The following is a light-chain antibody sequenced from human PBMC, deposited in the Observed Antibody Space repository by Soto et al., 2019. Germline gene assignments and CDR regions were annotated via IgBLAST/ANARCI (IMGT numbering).Light chain of an antibody. CDR2: GAS. CDR1: HSSNGN. Sequence: VVTEARGTLYESPGERAILSCRASHSSNGNLAWYQQKPGQPPRLLIFGASTRATGIPGRFSGSGSGTEFTLAISSLQSDDSAVYYCQQYNSRPPISSGQATPP. J-gene: IGKJ5*01. CDR3: QQYNSRPPIS. V-gene: IGKV3D-15*01.